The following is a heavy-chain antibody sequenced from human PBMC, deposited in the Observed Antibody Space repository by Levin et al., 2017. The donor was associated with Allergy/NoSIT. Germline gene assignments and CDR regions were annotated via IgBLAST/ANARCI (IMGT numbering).Heavy chain of an antibody. V-gene: IGHV3-9*01. D-gene: IGHD3-10*01. CDR2: ISWNSGSI. J-gene: IGHJ3*02. CDR3: ARDNIGLPDAFDI. CDR1: GFTFGNYA. Sequence: GGSLRLSCAASGFTFGNYAMHWVRQAPGKGLEWVSGISWNSGSIGYADSVKGRFTISRDNAKNSLYLQMNSLRTEDTALYYCARDNIGLPDAFDIWGQGTMVIVSS.